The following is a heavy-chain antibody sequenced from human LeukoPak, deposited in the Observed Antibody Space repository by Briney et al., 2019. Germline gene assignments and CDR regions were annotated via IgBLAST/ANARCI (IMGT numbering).Heavy chain of an antibody. CDR1: GGSISSYY. CDR2: IYTSGST. Sequence: SETLSLTCTVSGGSISSYYWSWIRQPPGKGLEWIGYIYTSGSTNYNPYLKSRVTIPVDTSKNQFSLKLSSVTAADTAVYYCARQVAARPNWFDPWGQGTLVTVSS. D-gene: IGHD6-6*01. V-gene: IGHV4-4*09. CDR3: ARQVAARPNWFDP. J-gene: IGHJ5*02.